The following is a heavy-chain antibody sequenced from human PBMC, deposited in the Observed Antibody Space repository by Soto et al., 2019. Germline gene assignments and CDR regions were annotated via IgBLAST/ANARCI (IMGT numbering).Heavy chain of an antibody. CDR1: VGTFSSYA. D-gene: IGHD2-2*01. CDR2: IIPIFGTA. CDR3: ARRQCISTSCYAPIAY. V-gene: IGHV1-69*12. Sequence: QVQLVQSGAEVKKPGSSVKVSCKASVGTFSSYAISWVRQAPGQGLEWMGGIIPIFGTANYAQKFQGRVTITADEHTSAAARERSRLRSEDTAVYDCARRQCISTSCYAPIAYWGQGTLVTVSS. J-gene: IGHJ4*02.